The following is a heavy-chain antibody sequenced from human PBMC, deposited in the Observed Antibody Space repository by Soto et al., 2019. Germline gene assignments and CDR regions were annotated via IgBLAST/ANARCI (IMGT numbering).Heavy chain of an antibody. V-gene: IGHV3-23*01. CDR1: GFTPTTTP. CDR3: AASFRYFDN. J-gene: IGHJ4*02. Sequence: GSLRLSCAGSGFTPTTTPLSWVRQPPGKGLEWVTTISGTASRTYYVDSVKGRFFISRDNSKNTVTQQMNNLTLDETAVYYCAASFRYFDNWGQGTRVTGSS. CDR2: ISGTASRT.